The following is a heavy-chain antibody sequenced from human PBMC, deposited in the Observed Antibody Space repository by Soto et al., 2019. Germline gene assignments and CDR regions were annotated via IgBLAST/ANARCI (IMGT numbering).Heavy chain of an antibody. Sequence: ASVKVSFKASGGTFSSYAISWVRQAPGQGLEWMGGIIPIFGTANYAQKFQGRVTITADESTSTAYMELSSLRSEDTAVYYCARALAGSGTTSRVYYYYYGMDVWGQGTTVTVSS. CDR3: ARALAGSGTTSRVYYYYYGMDV. V-gene: IGHV1-69*13. CDR1: GGTFSSYA. CDR2: IIPIFGTA. J-gene: IGHJ6*02. D-gene: IGHD1-7*01.